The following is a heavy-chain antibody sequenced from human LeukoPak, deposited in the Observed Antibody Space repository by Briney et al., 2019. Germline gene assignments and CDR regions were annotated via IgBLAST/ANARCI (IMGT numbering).Heavy chain of an antibody. D-gene: IGHD1-26*01. Sequence: PGGSLRLSCAASGFTFSSYAMSWVRQAPGKGLEWVSAISGSGGSTYYADSVKGRFTISRDNSKNTLYLQMNSLRAEDTAVYYCATDQVGATPYYGMDVWGQGTTVTVSS. V-gene: IGHV3-23*01. CDR2: ISGSGGST. J-gene: IGHJ6*02. CDR3: ATDQVGATPYYGMDV. CDR1: GFTFSSYA.